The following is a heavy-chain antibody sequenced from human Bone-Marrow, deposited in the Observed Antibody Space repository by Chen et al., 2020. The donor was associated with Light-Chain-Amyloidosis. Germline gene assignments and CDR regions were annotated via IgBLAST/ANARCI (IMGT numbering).Heavy chain of an antibody. D-gene: IGHD2-2*01. Sequence: VQLVESGGGLVQPGGSLRLSCVGSGFTFSNYAMTWVRQAPGKGLEWGSLARGGGVPTYYADTVRARFTIYREKTKNTLYRQMNSLRADDTAVYYCAKDRCTSISCSDFDCWGQGTLVTVSS. V-gene: IGHV3-23*04. CDR3: AKDRCTSISCSDFDC. CDR1: GFTFSNYA. J-gene: IGHJ4*02. CDR2: ARGGGVPT.